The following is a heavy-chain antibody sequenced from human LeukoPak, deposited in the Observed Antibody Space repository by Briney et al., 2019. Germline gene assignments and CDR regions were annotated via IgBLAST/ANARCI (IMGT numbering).Heavy chain of an antibody. CDR1: RFIFSSYA. CDR3: AKEVYCGRDCYNPGYGVDV. V-gene: IGHV3-23*01. CDR2: ISGSGGRT. D-gene: IGHD2-21*02. J-gene: IGHJ6*02. Sequence: GGSLRLSCAASRFIFSSYAMSWVRQAPGKGLEWVSAISGSGGRTYYADSVKGRFTISRDNSKNTLSLQMNSLRDEDTATYYCAKEVYCGRDCYNPGYGVDVWGQGTTVTVSS.